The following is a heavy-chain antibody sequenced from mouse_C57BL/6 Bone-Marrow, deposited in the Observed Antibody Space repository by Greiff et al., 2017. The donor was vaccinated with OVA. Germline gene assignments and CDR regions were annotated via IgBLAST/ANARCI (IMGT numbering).Heavy chain of an antibody. CDR1: GYTFTDYN. V-gene: IGHV1-18*01. CDR2: INPNNGGT. Sequence: EVKLEESGPELVKPGASVKIPCKASGYTFTDYNMDWVKQSHGKSLEWIGDINPNNGGTIYNQKFKGKATLTVDKSSSTAYMELRSLTSEDTAVYYCARWGLLRSTVFFYAMDYWGQGTSVTVSS. D-gene: IGHD1-1*01. J-gene: IGHJ4*01. CDR3: ARWGLLRSTVFFYAMDY.